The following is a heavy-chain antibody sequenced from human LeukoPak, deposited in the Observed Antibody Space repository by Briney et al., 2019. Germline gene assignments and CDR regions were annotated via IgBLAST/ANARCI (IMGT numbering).Heavy chain of an antibody. J-gene: IGHJ6*03. CDR3: ARANLGVPAATYYYYYYMDV. D-gene: IGHD2-2*01. CDR1: GYTFTSYD. Sequence: ASVKVSCKASGYTFTSYDINWVRQATGQGLERMGWMNPNSGNTGYAQKFRGRVTMTRNTSISTAYMELSSLRSEDTAVYYCARANLGVPAATYYYYYYMDVWGKGTTVTVSS. V-gene: IGHV1-8*01. CDR2: MNPNSGNT.